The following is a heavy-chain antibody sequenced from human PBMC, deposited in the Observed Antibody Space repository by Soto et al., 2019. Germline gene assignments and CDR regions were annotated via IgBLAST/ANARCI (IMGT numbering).Heavy chain of an antibody. J-gene: IGHJ5*02. CDR3: ARGRSYYGSGTYAPNSHWFDA. D-gene: IGHD3-10*01. V-gene: IGHV4-34*01. CDR1: GESFSGHF. Sequence: QAHLQQWGAGLLKPSETLSLTCAVYGESFSGHFWSWIRQSPEKGLEWIGEINDSGSTNKNPSLKSRVSISVDTSKNHFSLNLRSLTAADTAVYYCARGRSYYGSGTYAPNSHWFDAWGQGTLVTVSS. CDR2: INDSGST.